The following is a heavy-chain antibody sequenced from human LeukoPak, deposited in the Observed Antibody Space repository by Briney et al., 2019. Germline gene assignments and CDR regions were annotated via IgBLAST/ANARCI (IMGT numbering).Heavy chain of an antibody. CDR2: IGSSGERT. V-gene: IGHV3-23*01. CDR3: AKDFGRVVVAASA. CDR1: GFTVSSNF. Sequence: GGSLRLSCAASGFTVSSNFMSWVRQAPGKGLEWVSGIGSSGERTDYADSVKGRFTISRDNSKNMLYLQMSSLRAEDTAVYYCAKDFGRVVVAASAWGQGTMVTVSS. J-gene: IGHJ3*01. D-gene: IGHD2-15*01.